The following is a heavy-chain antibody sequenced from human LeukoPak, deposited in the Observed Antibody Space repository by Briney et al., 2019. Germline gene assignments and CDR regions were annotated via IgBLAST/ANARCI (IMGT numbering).Heavy chain of an antibody. CDR3: AKDRRAARTKDYYYGMDV. V-gene: IGHV3-30*18. CDR2: ISYDGSNK. J-gene: IGHJ6*02. D-gene: IGHD6-6*01. CDR1: GFTFSSYG. Sequence: GGSLRLSCAASGFTFSSYGMHWVRQAPGKGLEWVAVISYDGSNKYYADSVKGRFTISRDNSKNTLYLQMNSLRAEDTAVYYCAKDRRAARTKDYYYGMDVWGQGTTVSVSS.